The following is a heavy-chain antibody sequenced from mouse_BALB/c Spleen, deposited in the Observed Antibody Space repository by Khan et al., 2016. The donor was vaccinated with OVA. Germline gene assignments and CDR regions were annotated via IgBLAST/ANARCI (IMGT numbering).Heavy chain of an antibody. CDR1: GYTFTDYA. CDR2: ISTYYGDV. CDR3: ARGGKFAY. V-gene: IGHV1S137*01. Sequence: QVQLQQSGAELVRPGVSVKISCKGSGYTFTDYAMHWVKQSHAKSLEWIGVISTYYGDVDYSQKFKGKATMTVDRSSSTAYMELARLTSKDSAIEYCARGGKFAYWGQGTLVTVSA. J-gene: IGHJ3*01. D-gene: IGHD1-1*02.